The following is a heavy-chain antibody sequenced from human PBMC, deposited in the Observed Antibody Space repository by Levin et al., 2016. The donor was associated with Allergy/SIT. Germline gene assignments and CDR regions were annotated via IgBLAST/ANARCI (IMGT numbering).Heavy chain of an antibody. CDR3: ARDLIRWLGKGHIDY. CDR1: GFPFNTFG. CDR2: ITGTSSYI. D-gene: IGHD6-19*01. J-gene: IGHJ4*02. Sequence: GGSLRLSCAASGFPFNTFGMNWVRQAPGKGLEWVSCITGTSSYIYYADSVKGRFTNSRDNAKNSLYLQMNSLRAEDTAVYYCARDLIRWLGKGHIDYWGQGTLVTVSS. V-gene: IGHV3-21*01.